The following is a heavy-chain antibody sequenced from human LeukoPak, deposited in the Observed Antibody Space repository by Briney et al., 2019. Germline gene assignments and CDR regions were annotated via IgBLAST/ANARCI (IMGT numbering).Heavy chain of an antibody. V-gene: IGHV1-69*13. CDR1: GGTFSSYA. CDR3: ARDHGDILTGYFDY. CDR2: IIPIFGTA. Sequence: GASVKVSCKASGGTFSSYAISWVRQAPGQGLEWMGGIIPIFGTANYAQKFRGRVTITAGESTSTAYMELSSLRSEDTAVYYCARDHGDILTGYFDYWGQGTLVTVSS. D-gene: IGHD3-9*01. J-gene: IGHJ4*02.